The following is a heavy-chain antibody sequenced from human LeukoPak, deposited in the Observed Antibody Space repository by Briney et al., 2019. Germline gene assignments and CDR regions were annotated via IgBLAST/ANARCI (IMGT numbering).Heavy chain of an antibody. CDR3: TRRASVDGYSYGYGFDAFDI. Sequence: GGSLRLSCAASGFTFSSYAMSWVRQAPGKGLEWVSAISGSGGSTYYADSVKGRFTISRDNSKNTLYLQMNSLKTEDTAVYYCTRRASVDGYSYGYGFDAFDIWGQGTMVTVSS. CDR2: ISGSGGST. CDR1: GFTFSSYA. D-gene: IGHD5-18*01. V-gene: IGHV3-23*01. J-gene: IGHJ3*02.